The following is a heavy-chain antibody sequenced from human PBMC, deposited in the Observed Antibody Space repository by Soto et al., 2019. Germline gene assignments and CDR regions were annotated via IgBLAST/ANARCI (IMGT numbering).Heavy chain of an antibody. CDR3: ARDFRYCSSTSCYSYYYYGMDV. CDR2: IIPIFGTA. Sequence: SVKVSCKASGGTFSSYAISWVRQAPGQGLEWMGGIIPIFGTANYAQKFQGRVTITADESTSTAYMELSSLRSEDTAVYYCARDFRYCSSTSCYSYYYYGMDVWGQGTTVTVSS. J-gene: IGHJ6*02. D-gene: IGHD2-2*01. V-gene: IGHV1-69*13. CDR1: GGTFSSYA.